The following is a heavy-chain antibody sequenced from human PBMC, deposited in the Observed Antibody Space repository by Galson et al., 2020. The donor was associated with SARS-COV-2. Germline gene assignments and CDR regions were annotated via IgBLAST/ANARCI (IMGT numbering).Heavy chain of an antibody. Sequence: GESLRLSCAASGFTFDDYTMHWVRQAPGKGLEWVSLISWDGGSTYYADSVKGRFTISRDNSKNSLYLQMNSLRTEDTALYYCAKDSIPYGSGSYYSWGELDYWGQGTLVTVSS. CDR3: AKDSIPYGSGSYYSWGELDY. V-gene: IGHV3-43*01. CDR2: ISWDGGST. D-gene: IGHD3-10*01. J-gene: IGHJ4*02. CDR1: GFTFDDYT.